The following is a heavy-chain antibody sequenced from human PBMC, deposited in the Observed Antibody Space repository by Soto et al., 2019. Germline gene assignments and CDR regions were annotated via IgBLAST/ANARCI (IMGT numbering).Heavy chain of an antibody. J-gene: IGHJ4*02. D-gene: IGHD6-19*01. CDR3: AVLGGWYPPYYFDY. V-gene: IGHV4-61*01. CDR1: GGSVSSGSYC. Sequence: SETLSLTCTVSGGSVSSGSYCWNWIRKPPGKGLEWIGYIYYTGSTNYNPSLKSRVTISVDTSKNQFSLKLSSVTAADTAVYYCAVLGGWYPPYYFDYWGQGTLVTVSS. CDR2: IYYTGST.